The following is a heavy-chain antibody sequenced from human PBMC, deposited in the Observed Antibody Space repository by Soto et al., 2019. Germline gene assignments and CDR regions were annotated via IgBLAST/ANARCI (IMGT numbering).Heavy chain of an antibody. V-gene: IGHV3-33*05. CDR3: ARRLERITMVRGVIGY. Sequence: GGSLRLSCAVSGFTFSNHIMHWVRQAPGKGLEWVALISSDGSNRYYADSVKGRFTTSRDNAKNTMYLQMNSLRAEDTAVYYCARRLERITMVRGVIGYWGQGTLVTVSS. J-gene: IGHJ4*02. CDR2: ISSDGSNR. CDR1: GFTFSNHI. D-gene: IGHD3-10*01.